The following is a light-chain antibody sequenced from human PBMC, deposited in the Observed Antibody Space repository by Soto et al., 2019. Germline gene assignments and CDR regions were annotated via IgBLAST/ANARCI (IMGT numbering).Light chain of an antibody. Sequence: DIVMTQSPLSLPVTPGEPASISCRSSQSLLHSNGYKYLDWYLQKPGQSPQLLIYLGSSRDSGVPDRFSGSGSGTDFTLRISRVEAEDVGVYYCMQALQTPTFGQGTKVEIK. CDR1: QSLLHSNGYKY. J-gene: IGKJ1*01. CDR3: MQALQTPT. CDR2: LGS. V-gene: IGKV2-28*01.